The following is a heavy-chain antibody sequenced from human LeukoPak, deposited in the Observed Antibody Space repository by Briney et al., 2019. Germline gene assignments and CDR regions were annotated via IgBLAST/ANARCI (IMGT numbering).Heavy chain of an antibody. Sequence: GGSLRPSCAASGFTFSTYGIHWVRQAPGKGLEWVAVISYDGSNKCYADSVKGRFTISRDNSKNTLYLQMNSLRAEDTAVYYCAKAIYSGSYYGLYFQHWGQGTLVTVSS. CDR2: ISYDGSNK. D-gene: IGHD1-26*01. J-gene: IGHJ1*01. V-gene: IGHV3-30*18. CDR1: GFTFSTYG. CDR3: AKAIYSGSYYGLYFQH.